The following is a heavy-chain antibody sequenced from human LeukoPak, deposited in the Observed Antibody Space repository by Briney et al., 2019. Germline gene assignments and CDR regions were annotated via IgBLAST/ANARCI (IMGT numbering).Heavy chain of an antibody. CDR1: GFTFDDYA. CDR2: IRWNSGSI. Sequence: SLRLPCAASGFTFDDYAMHWVRQAPGNGLEGVSGIRWNSGSIGYANSVKGRFTISRDNAKNSLYMQMKSLRDEDTDLYYCGKDRADCSGGSCYSRAHDAFDIWREGTMATVSS. CDR3: GKDRADCSGGSCYSRAHDAFDI. J-gene: IGHJ3*02. D-gene: IGHD2-15*01. V-gene: IGHV3-9*01.